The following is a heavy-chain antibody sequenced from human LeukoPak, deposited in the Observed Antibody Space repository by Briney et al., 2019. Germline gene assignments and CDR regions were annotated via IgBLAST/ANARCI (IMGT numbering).Heavy chain of an antibody. CDR3: ARGPPYGSRSDYLDQ. CDR1: GFTFSDYW. Sequence: GGSLRLSCAASGFTFSDYWMSWVRQAPGKGLERVANINQDGREKYYVDSVKGRFTISRDNAKNSLHLIMNSLRVEDTAVYYCARGPPYGSRSDYLDQWGRGTLVTVSS. D-gene: IGHD3-10*01. CDR2: INQDGREK. V-gene: IGHV3-7*01. J-gene: IGHJ4*02.